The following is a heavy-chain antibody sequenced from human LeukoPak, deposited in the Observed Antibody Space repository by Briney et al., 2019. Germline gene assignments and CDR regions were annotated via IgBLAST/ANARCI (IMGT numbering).Heavy chain of an antibody. CDR3: ASASESTVTTGYDY. CDR2: IKQDGSEK. V-gene: IGHV3-7*01. J-gene: IGHJ4*02. D-gene: IGHD4-17*01. Sequence: PGGSLRLSCAASGFTFSSYWMSWVRQAPGKGLGWVANIKQDGSEKYYVDSVKGRFTISRDNAKNSLYLQMNSLRAEDTAVYYCASASESTVTTGYDYWGQGTLVTVSS. CDR1: GFTFSSYW.